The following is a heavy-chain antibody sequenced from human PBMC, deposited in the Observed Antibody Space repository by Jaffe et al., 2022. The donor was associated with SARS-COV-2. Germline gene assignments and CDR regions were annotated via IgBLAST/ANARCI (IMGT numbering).Heavy chain of an antibody. J-gene: IGHJ3*02. CDR2: IYSGGST. Sequence: EVQLVESGGGLIQPGGSLRLSCAASGFTVSSNYMSWVRQAPGKGLEWVSVIYSGGSTYYADSVKGRFTISRDNSKNTLYLQMNSLRAEDTAVYYCARGGGEAYYYGSGSYAFDIWGQGTMVTVSS. V-gene: IGHV3-53*01. D-gene: IGHD3-10*01. CDR3: ARGGGEAYYYGSGSYAFDI. CDR1: GFTVSSNY.